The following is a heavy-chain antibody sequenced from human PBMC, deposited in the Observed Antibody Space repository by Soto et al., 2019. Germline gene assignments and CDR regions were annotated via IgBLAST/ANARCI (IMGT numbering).Heavy chain of an antibody. V-gene: IGHV4-39*01. J-gene: IGHJ5*02. Sequence: SETLSLTCTVSRGPINSGGYYWHWIRQHPGKGLEWIGYVFHSGSTYYSPSLKGRLIISVDPSKNQFSLKLTSVTAADMAMYYCARPKTIGAAAGKGWFDPWGQGTLVTVSS. D-gene: IGHD6-13*01. CDR3: ARPKTIGAAAGKGWFDP. CDR1: RGPINSGGYY. CDR2: VFHSGST.